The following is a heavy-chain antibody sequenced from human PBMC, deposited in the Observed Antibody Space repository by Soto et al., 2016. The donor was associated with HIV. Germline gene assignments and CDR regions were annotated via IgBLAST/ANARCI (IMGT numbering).Heavy chain of an antibody. D-gene: IGHD3-22*01. CDR2: IKTKTDGETK. CDR1: GFTFSNAW. Sequence: EVQLVESGGGLVKPGGSLRLSCAASGFTFSNAWMSWVRQTPGKGLEWVGRIKTKTDGETKDYAAPVKGRFTISRDDAKNTLYLQMDSLKTEDTALYYCITDPSSGFDYWGQGTLVIVSS. V-gene: IGHV3-15*01. CDR3: ITDPSSGFDY. J-gene: IGHJ4*02.